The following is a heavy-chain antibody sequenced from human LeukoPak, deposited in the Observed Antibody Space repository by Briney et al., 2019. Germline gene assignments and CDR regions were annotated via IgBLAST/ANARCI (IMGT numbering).Heavy chain of an antibody. CDR2: FDPEDGET. J-gene: IGHJ6*02. Sequence: ASVKVSCKVSGYTLTELSMHWVRQAPGKGLEWMGGFDPEDGETIYAQKFQGRVTMTEDTSTDTAYMELSSLRSEDTAVYYCATRNYDILTGYYRPYYYYYGMDVWGQGTTDTVSS. CDR3: ATRNYDILTGYYRPYYYYYGMDV. D-gene: IGHD3-9*01. V-gene: IGHV1-24*01. CDR1: GYTLTELS.